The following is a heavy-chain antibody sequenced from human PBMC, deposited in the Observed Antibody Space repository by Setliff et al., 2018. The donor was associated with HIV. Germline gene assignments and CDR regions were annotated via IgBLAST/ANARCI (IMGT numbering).Heavy chain of an antibody. CDR3: ARGLGRGSGTYYNPPGY. CDR1: GGSINSGHYY. Sequence: PSETLSLTCSVSGGSINSGHYYWSWIRHYPGKGLEWIGYIYYTGSTYFNPSLKSRVTMSGDTSKNQFSLNLTSVTAADTAVYFCARGLGRGSGTYYNPPGYWGPGTLVTVSS. V-gene: IGHV4-31*03. CDR2: IYYTGST. D-gene: IGHD3-10*01. J-gene: IGHJ4*02.